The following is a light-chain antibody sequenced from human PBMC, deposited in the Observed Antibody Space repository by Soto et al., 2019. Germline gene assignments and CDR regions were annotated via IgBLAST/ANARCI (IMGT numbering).Light chain of an antibody. J-gene: IGKJ4*01. V-gene: IGKV3-11*01. CDR1: QSISNF. CDR2: DSS. Sequence: EVVLTQSPATLSLSPGERATLSCRASQSISNFLAWYQQKPGQTPRLLIYDSSIRAGGFPARFSGSGSGTDFTLTISNXEPEDFAVYLCQQRISRPLTFGGGTKVDIK. CDR3: QQRISRPLT.